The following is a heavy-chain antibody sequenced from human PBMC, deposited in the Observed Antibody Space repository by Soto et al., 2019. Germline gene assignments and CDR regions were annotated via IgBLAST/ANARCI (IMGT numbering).Heavy chain of an antibody. Sequence: EVQLVESGGGLIQPGGSLRLSCAASGFTVSSNYMSWVRQAPGKGLEWVTVIYSGGSTYYADTVKGRFTISRDNSKNTRYLQMNSLGAEDTAVYYCAVLNSLDYWGQGPLVTVSS. CDR2: IYSGGST. D-gene: IGHD1-1*01. CDR1: GFTVSSNY. J-gene: IGHJ4*02. V-gene: IGHV3-53*01. CDR3: AVLNSLDY.